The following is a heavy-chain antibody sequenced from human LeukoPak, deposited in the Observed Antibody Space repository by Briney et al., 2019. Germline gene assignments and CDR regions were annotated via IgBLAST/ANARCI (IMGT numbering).Heavy chain of an antibody. J-gene: IGHJ3*02. CDR1: GGSISSGGYY. Sequence: SETLSLTCTVSGGSISSGGYYWSWIRQHPGKGLEWIGYIYYSGSTYYNPSLKSRVTISVDTSKNQFSLKLSSVTAADTAVYYCARVYGGSTPGLAAFDIWGQGTMVTVSS. CDR3: ARVYGGSTPGLAAFDI. CDR2: IYYSGST. V-gene: IGHV4-31*03. D-gene: IGHD1-26*01.